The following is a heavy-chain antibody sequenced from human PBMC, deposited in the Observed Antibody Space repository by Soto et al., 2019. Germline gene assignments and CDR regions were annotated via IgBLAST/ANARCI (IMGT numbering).Heavy chain of an antibody. Sequence: QVQLVESGGGVVQPGRSLRLSCAASGFPFSDFAMHWVRQAPGKGLEWVAAILWDGTSKYYADSVKGRVTISRDTSTNTLYAQRGSLRAEDTGVYHCAKGRGRKISDAFNVWGDATRVTVSS. CDR3: AKGRGRKISDAFNV. V-gene: IGHV3-30-3*01. J-gene: IGHJ3*01. CDR2: ILWDGTSK. CDR1: GFPFSDFA.